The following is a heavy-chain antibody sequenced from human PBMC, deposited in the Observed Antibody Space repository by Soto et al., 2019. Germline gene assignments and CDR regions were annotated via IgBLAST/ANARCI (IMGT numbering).Heavy chain of an antibody. Sequence: SETLSLTCAVYGGSFSGYYWSWIRQPPGKGLEWIGEINHSGSTNYNPSLKSRVTISVDTSKNQFSLKLSSVTAADTAVYYCARLGTAMVRDALDIWGQGTMVTVSS. D-gene: IGHD5-18*01. J-gene: IGHJ3*02. CDR2: INHSGST. CDR1: GGSFSGYY. CDR3: ARLGTAMVRDALDI. V-gene: IGHV4-34*01.